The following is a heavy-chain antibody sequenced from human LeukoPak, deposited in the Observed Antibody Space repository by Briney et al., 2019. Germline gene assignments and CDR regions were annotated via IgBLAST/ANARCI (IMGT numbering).Heavy chain of an antibody. J-gene: IGHJ4*02. CDR2: ISYDGSNK. CDR3: AKDGGCSSTTCYSPYYFDY. Sequence: GGSLRLSCAASVFTLSSYSMRWVRQARGKGLEWVAVISYDGSNKYYADSVKGRFTISRVNSKNTLYLQMNSLRAEDTAVYYCAKDGGCSSTTCYSPYYFDYWGQGTLVTVSS. V-gene: IGHV3-30*04. D-gene: IGHD2-2*01. CDR1: VFTLSSYS.